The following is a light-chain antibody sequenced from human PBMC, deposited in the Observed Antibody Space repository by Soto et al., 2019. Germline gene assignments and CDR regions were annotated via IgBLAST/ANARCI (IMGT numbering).Light chain of an antibody. CDR2: EVT. CDR1: SSDVGGYNY. CDR3: SSYTSSRTLDV. J-gene: IGLJ1*01. Sequence: QSALTQPASVSGSPGQSITISCTGTSSDVGGYNYLSWYQQHPGKAPKLMIYEVTSRPSGVSNRFSGSKSGNTASLTISGLQAEDEADYYCSSYTSSRTLDVFGTGTKVTVL. V-gene: IGLV2-14*01.